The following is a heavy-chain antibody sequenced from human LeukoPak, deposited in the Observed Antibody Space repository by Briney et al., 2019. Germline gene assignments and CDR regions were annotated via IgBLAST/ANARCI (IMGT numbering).Heavy chain of an antibody. CDR2: IRVHDGDT. CDR1: GYMFAVFG. V-gene: IGHV1-18*01. CDR3: ARDRYDVGVAFDF. Sequence: ASVKVSCKASGYMFAVFGITWVRQAPGQGLEWMGSIRVHDGDTNYAQKFQGRLTMTTDTSATTAYMELRSLKSDDTAVYYCARDRYDVGVAFDFWGQGTMVTVSS. D-gene: IGHD3-9*01. J-gene: IGHJ3*01.